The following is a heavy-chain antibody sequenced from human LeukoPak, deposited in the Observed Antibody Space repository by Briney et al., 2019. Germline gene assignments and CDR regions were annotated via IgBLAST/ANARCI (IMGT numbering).Heavy chain of an antibody. CDR1: GFTFSSYA. D-gene: IGHD6-6*01. J-gene: IGHJ4*02. CDR3: ANEKIAARRRSDY. CDR2: ISGSGGST. Sequence: SGGSLRLSCAASGFTFSSYAMSWVRQAPGKGLEWVSAISGSGGSTYYADSVKGRFTISRDNSKNTLYLQMNSLRAEDTAVYYCANEKIAARRRSDYWGQGALVTVSS. V-gene: IGHV3-23*01.